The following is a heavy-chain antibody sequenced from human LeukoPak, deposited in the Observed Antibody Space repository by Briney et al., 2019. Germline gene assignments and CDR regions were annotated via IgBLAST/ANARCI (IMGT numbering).Heavy chain of an antibody. D-gene: IGHD3-10*01. Sequence: GGSLRLSCAASGFTFSSYSMNWVRQAPGKGLEWVSSISSSSSYIYYADSVKGRFTISRDNAKNSLYLQMNSLRAEGTAVYYCARDSDHVRDYWGQGTLVTVSS. CDR3: ARDSDHVRDY. CDR1: GFTFSSYS. J-gene: IGHJ4*02. V-gene: IGHV3-21*01. CDR2: ISSSSSYI.